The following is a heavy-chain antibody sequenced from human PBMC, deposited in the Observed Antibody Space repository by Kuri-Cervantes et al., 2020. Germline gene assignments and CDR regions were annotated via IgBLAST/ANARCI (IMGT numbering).Heavy chain of an antibody. CDR3: GITAKTMTGPFDY. CDR1: GFTFNNYG. D-gene: IGHD3-9*01. CDR2: IRYDGSNT. V-gene: IGHV3-30*02. J-gene: IGHJ4*02. Sequence: GGSLRLSCVASGFTFNNYGVHWVRQAPGKGLEWVAFIRYDGSNTYYGDSMRGRFTISRDNSKSTLYLEMNSVRVEDTAVYYCGITAKTMTGPFDYWGQGTLVTVSS.